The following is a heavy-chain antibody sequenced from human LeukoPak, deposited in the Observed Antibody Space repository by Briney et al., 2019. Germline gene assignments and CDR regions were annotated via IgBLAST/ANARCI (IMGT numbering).Heavy chain of an antibody. CDR1: GGSVNSYY. CDR3: ARGRGSTKGVRYYYYMDV. J-gene: IGHJ6*03. Sequence: SETLSLTCTVSGGSVNSYYWSWIRQPPGKGLEWIGEINHSGSTNYNPSLKSRVTISVDTSKNQFSLKLSSVTAADTAVYYCARGRGSTKGVRYYYYMDVWGKGTTVTVSS. CDR2: INHSGST. D-gene: IGHD2-2*01. V-gene: IGHV4-34*01.